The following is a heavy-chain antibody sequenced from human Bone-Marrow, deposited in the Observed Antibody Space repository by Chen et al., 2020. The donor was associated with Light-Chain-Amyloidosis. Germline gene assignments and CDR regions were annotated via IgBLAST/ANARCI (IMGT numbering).Heavy chain of an antibody. CDR1: GFXXSDYY. V-gene: IGHV3-11*01. Sequence: XVKXXGXLXLXCAASGFXXSDYYMSWIRQAPGKGLEWVSYISSSXSTIYYADSXXXXXXXXXXXXXXXXXXXXXXXXXXXXAVYYCARVMTTVTTCLDYWGQGTLVTVSS. D-gene: IGHD4-17*01. CDR2: ISSSXSTI. CDR3: ARVMTTVTTCLDY. J-gene: IGHJ4*02.